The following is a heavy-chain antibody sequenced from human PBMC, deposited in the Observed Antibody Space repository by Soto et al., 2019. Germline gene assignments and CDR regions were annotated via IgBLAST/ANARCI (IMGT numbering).Heavy chain of an antibody. CDR3: ARELGYCTNGVCPN. Sequence: ASVKVSCKASGGTFSSYAVSWVRQAPGQGLEWMGGIIPIFGTANYAQKFQGRVTITADESTSTAYMELSSLRSEDTAVYYCARELGYCTNGVCPNWGQGTLVTVSS. D-gene: IGHD2-8*01. J-gene: IGHJ4*02. CDR1: GGTFSSYA. CDR2: IIPIFGTA. V-gene: IGHV1-69*13.